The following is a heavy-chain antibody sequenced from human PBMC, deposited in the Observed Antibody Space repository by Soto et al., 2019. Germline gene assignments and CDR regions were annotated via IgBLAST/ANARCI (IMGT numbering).Heavy chain of an antibody. CDR1: GGSISSGGYY. CDR3: ATKCGELYADNWFDP. Sequence: QVQLQESGPGLVKPSQTLSLTCTVSGGSISSGGYYWSWIRQHPVTGLAWIGYIYYSGSTYYNPSLKSRVTISVDTSNNQFSLKLSSVTAADTDVYYCATKCGELYADNWFDPWGPGTLVTVYS. J-gene: IGHJ5*02. V-gene: IGHV4-31*03. CDR2: IYYSGST. D-gene: IGHD3-10*01.